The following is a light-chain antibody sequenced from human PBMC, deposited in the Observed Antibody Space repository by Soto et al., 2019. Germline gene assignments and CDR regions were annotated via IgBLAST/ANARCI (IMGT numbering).Light chain of an antibody. CDR1: QSISSW. J-gene: IGKJ4*01. Sequence: DTQMTQSPSTLSASVGDRVTITCRSSQSISSWLAWYQQKPGKAPKLLIFKASSLESGVPSRFSGSGSGTEFTLTISSLQPDDFATYYCQQYESSPLTFGGGTTVEIK. V-gene: IGKV1-5*03. CDR3: QQYESSPLT. CDR2: KAS.